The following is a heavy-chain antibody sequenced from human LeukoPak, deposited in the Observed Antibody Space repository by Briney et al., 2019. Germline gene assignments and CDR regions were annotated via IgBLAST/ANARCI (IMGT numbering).Heavy chain of an antibody. Sequence: GGSLRLSCAASGFTFSSYAMHWVRQAPGKGLEWVAVISYDGSNKYYADSVKGRFTISRDNSKNTLYLQMNSLRAEDTAAYYCASEAIPYYYDGGAFDIWGQGTMVTVSS. V-gene: IGHV3-30-3*01. J-gene: IGHJ3*02. D-gene: IGHD3-22*01. CDR3: ASEAIPYYYDGGAFDI. CDR1: GFTFSSYA. CDR2: ISYDGSNK.